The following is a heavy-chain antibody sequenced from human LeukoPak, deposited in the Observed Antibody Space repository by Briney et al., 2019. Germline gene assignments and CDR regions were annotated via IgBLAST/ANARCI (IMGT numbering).Heavy chain of an antibody. CDR2: IYYSGST. CDR3: ARGENNYYDSSGYPFDY. J-gene: IGHJ4*02. Sequence: PSETLSLTCTVSGGSISSGGYYWSWIRQHPGKGLEWIGYIYYSGSTYYNPSLKSRVTISVDTSKNQFSLKLSSVTAADTAVYYCARGENNYYDSSGYPFDYWGQGTLVTVSS. D-gene: IGHD3-22*01. CDR1: GGSISSGGYY. V-gene: IGHV4-31*03.